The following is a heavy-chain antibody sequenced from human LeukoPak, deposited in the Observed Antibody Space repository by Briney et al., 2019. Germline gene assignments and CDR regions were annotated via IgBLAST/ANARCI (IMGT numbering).Heavy chain of an antibody. J-gene: IGHJ3*02. CDR3: ARVVGDYGAFDI. V-gene: IGHV3-64*01. CDR2: NSSNGGST. D-gene: IGHD4-17*01. CDR1: GFTFSSYA. Sequence: AGGSLRLSCAASGFTFSSYAMHWVRQAPGKGLEYVSANSSNGGSTYYANSVKGRFTISRDNSKNTLYLQMGSLRAEDMAVYYCARVVGDYGAFDIWGQGTMVTVSS.